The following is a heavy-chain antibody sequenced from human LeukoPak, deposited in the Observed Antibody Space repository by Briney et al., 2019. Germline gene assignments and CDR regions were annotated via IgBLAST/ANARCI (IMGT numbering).Heavy chain of an antibody. CDR3: AGTDSGSYSRWFDY. V-gene: IGHV3-48*01. D-gene: IGHD1-26*01. CDR2: ISSSSSII. Sequence: GGSLRLSCAASGFTFSSYWMHWVRQAPGKGLEWVSYISSSSSIIYYADSVKGRFTVSRDNAKNSLYPQMNSLRAEDTAVYYCAGTDSGSYSRWFDYWGQGTLVTVSS. CDR1: GFTFSSYW. J-gene: IGHJ4*02.